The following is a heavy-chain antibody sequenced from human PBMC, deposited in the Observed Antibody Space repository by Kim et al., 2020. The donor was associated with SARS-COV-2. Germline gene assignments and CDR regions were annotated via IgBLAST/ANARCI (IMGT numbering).Heavy chain of an antibody. D-gene: IGHD6-25*01. J-gene: IGHJ4*02. CDR3: ARGGSLGY. V-gene: IGHV4-34*01. CDR2: SGST. Sequence: SGSTNYNQSLKSRVTISEDTTKNQFSLKLSSVTAADTAVYYCARGGSLGYWGQGTLVTVSS.